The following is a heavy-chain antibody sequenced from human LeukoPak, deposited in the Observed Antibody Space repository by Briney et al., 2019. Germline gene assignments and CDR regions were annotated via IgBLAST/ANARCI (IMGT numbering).Heavy chain of an antibody. CDR3: ARAGDIVVVPAAMETNWFDP. J-gene: IGHJ5*02. CDR1: GGSFSGYY. Sequence: SETLSLTCAVYGGSFSGYYWSWIRQAPGKGLEWIGEINHSGSTNYNPSLKSRVTVSVDTSKNQFSLKLSSVTAADTAVYYCARAGDIVVVPAAMETNWFDPWGQGTLVTVSS. CDR2: INHSGST. D-gene: IGHD2-2*01. V-gene: IGHV4-34*01.